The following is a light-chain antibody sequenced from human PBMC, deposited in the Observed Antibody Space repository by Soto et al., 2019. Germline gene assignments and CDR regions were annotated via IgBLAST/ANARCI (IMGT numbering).Light chain of an antibody. CDR1: QSVSNN. Sequence: EIVMTQSPATLSVSPGERATLSCRASQSVSNNLAWYQQQPGQAPRLLIYAASTRAAGVPARFSGSGSGTAFTLTITSLQSEDFALYYCQQCDNWPLITFGQGTRLEIK. CDR2: AAS. J-gene: IGKJ5*01. CDR3: QQCDNWPLIT. V-gene: IGKV3-15*01.